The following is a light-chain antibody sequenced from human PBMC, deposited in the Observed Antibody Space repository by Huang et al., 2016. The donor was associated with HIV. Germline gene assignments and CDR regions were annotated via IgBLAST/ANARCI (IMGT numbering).Light chain of an antibody. CDR1: QTISNNF. CDR3: QQYVSSPPLT. CDR2: GAS. V-gene: IGKV3-20*01. Sequence: EIVLTQSPGTLSLSPGDRATLSCRASQTISNNFLAWFQQKPGQAPRLLIYGASRRAAGIPDRFNGGGSGTDFTLTVGGLEPEDVAVYYCQQYVSSPPLTFGGGTKVEIK. J-gene: IGKJ4*01.